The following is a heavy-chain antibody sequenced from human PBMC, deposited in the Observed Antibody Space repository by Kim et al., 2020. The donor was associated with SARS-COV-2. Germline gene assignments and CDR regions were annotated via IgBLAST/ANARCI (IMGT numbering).Heavy chain of an antibody. CDR1: GLTLGNYW. CDR3: TGVVDFDY. V-gene: IGHV3-74*03. Sequence: GGSLRLSCAASGLTLGNYWMHWVRQAPGKGLLWVSHINSDGSETSYADSVKGRFTISRDNAKNTVYLQMYSLRADDTGVYFCTGVVDFDYWGQGTLVTVSS. J-gene: IGHJ4*02. CDR2: INSDGSET.